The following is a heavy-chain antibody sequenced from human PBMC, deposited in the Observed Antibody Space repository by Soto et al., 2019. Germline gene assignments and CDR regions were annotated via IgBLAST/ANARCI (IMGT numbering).Heavy chain of an antibody. CDR1: GYSFTSYW. CDR2: IYPGDSDT. Sequence: GESLKISCKGSGYSFTSYWIGWVRQMPGKGLEWMGIIYPGDSDTRYSPSFQGQVTISADKSISTAYLQWSSLKASDTAMYYCARHQHPRGRNYGSGSLYGMVDWGQETTVTVSS. CDR3: ARHQHPRGRNYGSGSLYGMVD. D-gene: IGHD3-10*01. V-gene: IGHV5-51*01. J-gene: IGHJ6*02.